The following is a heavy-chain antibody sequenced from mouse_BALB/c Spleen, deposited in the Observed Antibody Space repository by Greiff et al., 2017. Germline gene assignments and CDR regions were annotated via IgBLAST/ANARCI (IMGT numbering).Heavy chain of an antibody. CDR2: IDTSDSYT. D-gene: IGHD2-4*01. Sequence: VQLQQPGAELVMPGASVKMSCKASGYTFTDYWMHWVKQRPGQGLEWIGAIDTSDSYTSYNQKFKGKATLTVDESSSTAYMQLSSLTSEDSAVYYCASIYYDYAYAMDYWGQGTSVTVSS. J-gene: IGHJ4*01. CDR1: GYTFTDYW. CDR3: ASIYYDYAYAMDY. V-gene: IGHV1-69*01.